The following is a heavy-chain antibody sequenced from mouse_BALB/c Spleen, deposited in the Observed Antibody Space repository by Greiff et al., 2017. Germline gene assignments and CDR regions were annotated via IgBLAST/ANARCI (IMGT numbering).Heavy chain of an antibody. CDR2: IYPSDSYT. Sequence: QVQLKQPGAELVRPGASVKLSCKASGYTFTSSWINWVKQRPGQGLEWIGNIYPSDSYTNYNQKFKDKATLTVDKSSSTAYMQLSSPTSEDSAVYYCTRRGSDFDYWGQGTTLTVSS. V-gene: IGHV1-69*02. CDR1: GYTFTSSW. J-gene: IGHJ2*01. CDR3: TRRGSDFDY.